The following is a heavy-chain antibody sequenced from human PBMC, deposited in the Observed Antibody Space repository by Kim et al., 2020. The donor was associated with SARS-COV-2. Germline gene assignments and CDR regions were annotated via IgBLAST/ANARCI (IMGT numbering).Heavy chain of an antibody. Sequence: SETLSLTCTVSGGSISSSSYYWGWIRQPPGKGLEWIGSIYYSGSTYYNPSLKSRVTISVDTSKNQFSLKLSSVTAADTAVYYCARHGGIGRTIWFGELLDPFDYWGQRTLVTVSS. D-gene: IGHD3-10*01. V-gene: IGHV4-39*01. CDR1: GGSISSSSYY. J-gene: IGHJ4*02. CDR3: ARHGGIGRTIWFGELLDPFDY. CDR2: IYYSGST.